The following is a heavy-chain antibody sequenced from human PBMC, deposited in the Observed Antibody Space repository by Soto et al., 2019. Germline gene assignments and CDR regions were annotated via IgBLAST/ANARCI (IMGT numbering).Heavy chain of an antibody. CDR2: TRNKVNSYTT. J-gene: IGHJ3*02. Sequence: EVQLVESGGGLVQPGGSLRLSCAASGFTFSDHYMDWVRQAPGKGLEWVGRTRNKVNSYTTEYAAPVKGRFAISRDDSKNSLYLQMNSLKTEDTAVYYCTRARSSSWGLDASDICGQGTMVTVSS. CDR3: TRARSSSWGLDASDI. CDR1: GFTFSDHY. D-gene: IGHD6-13*01. V-gene: IGHV3-72*01.